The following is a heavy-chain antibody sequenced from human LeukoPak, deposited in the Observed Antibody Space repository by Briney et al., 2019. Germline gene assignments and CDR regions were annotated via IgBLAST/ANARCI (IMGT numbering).Heavy chain of an antibody. J-gene: IGHJ5*02. Sequence: GGSLRLSCAASGFTLSPYHMNWVRQAPGKGLEWVSYISSNSGTIHYAEALKGRFTISRDNAKNSLYLQMNSLRDEDTAVYYCARAPAGINQYNWFDTWGQGTLVTVSS. CDR3: ARAPAGINQYNWFDT. CDR2: ISSNSGTI. CDR1: GFTLSPYH. V-gene: IGHV3-48*02.